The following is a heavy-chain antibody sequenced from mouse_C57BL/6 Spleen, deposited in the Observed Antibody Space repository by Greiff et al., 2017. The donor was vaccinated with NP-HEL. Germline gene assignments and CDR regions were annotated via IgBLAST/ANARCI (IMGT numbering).Heavy chain of an antibody. D-gene: IGHD2-5*01. Sequence: EVQLVESGGGLVKPGGSLKLSCAASGFTFSDYGMHWVRQAPEKGLEWVAYISSGSSTIYYADTVKGRFTISRDNAKNTLFLQMTSLRSEDTAMYYCARTEYYSSHYYAMDYWGQGTSVTVSS. CDR3: ARTEYYSSHYYAMDY. V-gene: IGHV5-17*01. CDR2: ISSGSSTI. CDR1: GFTFSDYG. J-gene: IGHJ4*01.